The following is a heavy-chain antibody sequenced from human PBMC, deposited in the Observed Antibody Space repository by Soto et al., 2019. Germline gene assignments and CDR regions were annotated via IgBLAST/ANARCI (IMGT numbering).Heavy chain of an antibody. Sequence: GSLRLSCAASGFSFSAHYMTWIRQAPGKGLEWVSYISGDGITIHYGDSVRGRFTVSRDNAKNSQYLQMNSLRAEDTAVYYCASDPYYYASDYWGQGILVTVSS. V-gene: IGHV3-11*01. CDR3: ASDPYYYASDY. CDR2: ISGDGITI. CDR1: GFSFSAHY. D-gene: IGHD3-10*01. J-gene: IGHJ4*02.